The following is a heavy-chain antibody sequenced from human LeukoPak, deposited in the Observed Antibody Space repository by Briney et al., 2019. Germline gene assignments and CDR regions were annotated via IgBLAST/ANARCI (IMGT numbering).Heavy chain of an antibody. CDR3: ARVNTTVTTDFYYYYGMDV. D-gene: IGHD4-17*01. V-gene: IGHV1-69*10. CDR2: IIPILGIA. J-gene: IGHJ6*02. CDR1: GGTFSSYA. Sequence: SVKVSCKASGGTFSSYAISWVRQARGQGLEWMGGIIPILGIANYAQKFQGRVTITADKSTSTAYMELSSLRSEDTAVYYCARVNTTVTTDFYYYYGMDVWGQGTTVTVSS.